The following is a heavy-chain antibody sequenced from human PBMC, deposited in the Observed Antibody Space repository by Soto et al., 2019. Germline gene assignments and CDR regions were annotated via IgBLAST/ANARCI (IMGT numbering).Heavy chain of an antibody. D-gene: IGHD6-19*01. J-gene: IGHJ5*02. CDR1: GFSLNSRGVG. CDR3: AHLAVDQGYNWFDH. CDR2: NYWDDDK. Sequence: QITLKESGPTLVKPTQTLTLTCTFSGFSLNSRGVGVAWIRQPPGKALEWLALNYWDDDKRYSPSLKSRLTVTKDTSKNQVVLTMTNMDPVDTATYYCAHLAVDQGYNWFDHWGQGTLVTVSS. V-gene: IGHV2-5*02.